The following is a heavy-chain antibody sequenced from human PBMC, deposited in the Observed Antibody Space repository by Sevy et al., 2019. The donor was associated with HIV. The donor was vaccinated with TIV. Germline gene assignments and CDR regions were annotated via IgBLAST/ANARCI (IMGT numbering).Heavy chain of an antibody. D-gene: IGHD3-22*01. V-gene: IGHV1-2*02. CDR1: GYTFTGYY. Sequence: ASVKVSCKASGYTFTGYYMHWVRQAPGQGLEWMGWIKPNSGGTNYAQKFQGRVTMTRDTSISTAYMELSRLRSDDTAGYYCARPTYYDSSGLISYWGQGTLVTVSS. CDR2: IKPNSGGT. CDR3: ARPTYYDSSGLISY. J-gene: IGHJ4*02.